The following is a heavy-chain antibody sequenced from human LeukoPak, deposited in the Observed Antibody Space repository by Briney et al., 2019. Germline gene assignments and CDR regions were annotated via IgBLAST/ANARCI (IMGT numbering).Heavy chain of an antibody. D-gene: IGHD3-3*01. CDR2: ISSSSSYT. J-gene: IGHJ3*02. Sequence: SGGSLRLSCAASGFTFSDYYMSWIRQAPGKGLEWVSYISSSSSYTNYADSVKGRFTISRDNSKNTLYLQMNSLRAEDTAVYYCARGLYRDAFDIWGQGTMVTVSS. CDR3: ARGLYRDAFDI. V-gene: IGHV3-11*05. CDR1: GFTFSDYY.